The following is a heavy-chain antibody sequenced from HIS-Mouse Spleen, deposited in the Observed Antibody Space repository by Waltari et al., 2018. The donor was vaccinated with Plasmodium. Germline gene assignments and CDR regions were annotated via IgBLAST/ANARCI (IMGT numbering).Heavy chain of an antibody. D-gene: IGHD6-13*01. CDR1: GGSISSGGYY. CDR2: IYYSGST. J-gene: IGHJ4*02. V-gene: IGHV4-31*03. Sequence: QVQLQESGPGLVKPSQTLSLPCTVSGGSISSGGYYWSWIRHHPGKGLEWIGYIYYSGSTYYNPSLKSRVTISVDTSKNQFSLKLSSVTAADTAVYYCARGAQAAAGTMGYYFDYWGQGTLVTVSS. CDR3: ARGAQAAAGTMGYYFDY.